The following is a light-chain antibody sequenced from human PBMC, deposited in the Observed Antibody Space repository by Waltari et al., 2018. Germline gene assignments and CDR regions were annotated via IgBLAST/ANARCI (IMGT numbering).Light chain of an antibody. Sequence: IQMTQSPSSVSASVGDRVTITCLARQDIGDRLAWYQQKPGKAPNLLRYGSSSLQAGVPSRFSGSGSGTEFTLTISALQPEDFATYYCQQAKSFPITFGPGTKVDIK. V-gene: IGKV1-12*01. CDR1: QDIGDR. CDR3: QQAKSFPIT. CDR2: GSS. J-gene: IGKJ3*01.